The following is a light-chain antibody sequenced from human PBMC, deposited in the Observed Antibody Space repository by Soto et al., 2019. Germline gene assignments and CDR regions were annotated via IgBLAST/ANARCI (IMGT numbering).Light chain of an antibody. CDR1: SSDVGGYNY. CDR3: CSYASNYEV. Sequence: QSVLTQPPSVSGSPGQSVTISCTGTSSDVGGYNYVSWFQQHPGKAPKLMICDVSKRPSGVPDRFSGSKSGNTASLIISGLQAEDEAEYSCCSYASNYEVFGGGTNLTVL. V-gene: IGLV2-11*01. J-gene: IGLJ2*01. CDR2: DVS.